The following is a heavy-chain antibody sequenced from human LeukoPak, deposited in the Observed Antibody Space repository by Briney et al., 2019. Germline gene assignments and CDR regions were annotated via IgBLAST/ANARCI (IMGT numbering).Heavy chain of an antibody. CDR3: ARDHSSYFDWLLPSALGMDV. D-gene: IGHD3-9*01. CDR1: GCTFTGYY. Sequence: ASVKVSCKASGCTFTGYYMHWVRQAPGQGLEWMGWINPNSGGTNYAQKFQGWVTMTRDTSISTAYMELSRLRSDDTAVYYCARDHSSYFDWLLPSALGMDVWGQGTTVTVSS. V-gene: IGHV1-2*04. J-gene: IGHJ6*02. CDR2: INPNSGGT.